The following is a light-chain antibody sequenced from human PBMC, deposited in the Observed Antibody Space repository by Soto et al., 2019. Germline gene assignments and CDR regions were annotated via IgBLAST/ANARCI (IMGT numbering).Light chain of an antibody. CDR3: MQGTHWPIT. V-gene: IGKV2-30*01. CDR2: KVS. J-gene: IGKJ5*01. Sequence: VMTQSPDSLAVSLGERAIINCKSSQTIFYSPNNYNYFSWFQQRPGRSPRRLIYKVSNRDSGVPARFSGSGSGTDFALKISRVEAEDVGVYYCMQGTHWPITFGQGTRLEI. CDR1: QTIFYSPNNYNY.